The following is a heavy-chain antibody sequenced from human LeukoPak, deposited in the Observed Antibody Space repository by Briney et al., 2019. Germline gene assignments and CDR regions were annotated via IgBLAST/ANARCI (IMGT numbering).Heavy chain of an antibody. J-gene: IGHJ4*02. CDR3: AKPGVTLYYGSDDY. D-gene: IGHD3-10*01. Sequence: GGSLRLSCAASGFTLSKYAMSWVRQAPGKGLEWVSGIKNSGTYYADSVRGRFTISRDNSKNTLYLQMNSLRAEDTAVYYCAKPGVTLYYGSDDYWGQGTLVTVSS. CDR2: IKNSGT. V-gene: IGHV3-23*01. CDR1: GFTLSKYA.